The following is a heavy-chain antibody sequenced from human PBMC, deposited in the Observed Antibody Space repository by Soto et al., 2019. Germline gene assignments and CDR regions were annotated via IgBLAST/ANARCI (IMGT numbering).Heavy chain of an antibody. CDR1: GFSISSGYF. V-gene: IGHV4-38-2*02. Sequence: ETLSLTCAVSGFSISSGYFWGWIRQPPGKGPEWLGSIYHSGTTYYNPSVKGRVTISVDTSKNQFSLKMSSVTAADTAVYYCARDSSGYYWFDPWGQGTLVTVYS. CDR3: ARDSSGYYWFDP. CDR2: IYHSGTT. J-gene: IGHJ5*02. D-gene: IGHD3-22*01.